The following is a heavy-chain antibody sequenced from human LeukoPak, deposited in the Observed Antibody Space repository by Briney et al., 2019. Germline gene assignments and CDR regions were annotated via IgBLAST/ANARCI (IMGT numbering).Heavy chain of an antibody. CDR2: IIPIFGTA. D-gene: IGHD6-19*01. CDR1: GGTFSSYA. J-gene: IGHJ6*03. Sequence: SVKVSCKASGGTFSSYAISWVRQAPGQGLEWMGGIIPIFGTANYAQKFQGRVTITTDGSTSTAYMELSSLRSEDTAVYYCARDSSGWTKAYYYMDVWGKGTTVTVSS. CDR3: ARDSSGWTKAYYYMDV. V-gene: IGHV1-69*05.